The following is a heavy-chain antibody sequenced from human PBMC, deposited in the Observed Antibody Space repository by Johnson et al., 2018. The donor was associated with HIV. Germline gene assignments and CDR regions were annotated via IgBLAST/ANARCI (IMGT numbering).Heavy chain of an antibody. J-gene: IGHJ3*02. V-gene: IGHV3-30*02. CDR3: ASTGSGSDDAFDS. D-gene: IGHD3-10*01. CDR1: GFTFSSYG. Sequence: QVQLVESGGGVVQPGRSLRLSCAASGFTFSSYGMHWVRQAPVKGMEWVGFIRFDGSDKFYADSVKGRFTISRDNSKNTLYLQMNSLRAEDTAVYYCASTGSGSDDAFDSWGQGTMVTVSS. CDR2: IRFDGSDK.